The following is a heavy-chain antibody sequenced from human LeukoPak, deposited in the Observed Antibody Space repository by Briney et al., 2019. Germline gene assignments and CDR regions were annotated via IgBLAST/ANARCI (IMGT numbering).Heavy chain of an antibody. CDR3: AKDTSAAGNLFDY. V-gene: IGHV3-30*18. Sequence: GGSLRLSCAASGFTFSSYGMHWVRQAPGKGLEWVAVISYDGSNKYYADSVKGRFTISRDNSKNTLYLQMNSLRAEDTAVYYCAKDTSAAGNLFDYWGQGTLVTVSS. CDR1: GFTFSSYG. D-gene: IGHD6-13*01. J-gene: IGHJ4*02. CDR2: ISYDGSNK.